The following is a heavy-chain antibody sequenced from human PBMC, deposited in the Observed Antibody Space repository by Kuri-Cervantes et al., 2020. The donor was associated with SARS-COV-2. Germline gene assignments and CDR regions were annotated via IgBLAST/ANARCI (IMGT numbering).Heavy chain of an antibody. V-gene: IGHV4-4*07. D-gene: IGHD1-26*01. CDR2: IYISGST. Sequence: SETLSLTCAVSGASINDYYWTWIRQPAGKKLEWIGRIYISGSTNYNPSLKSRVTMSLDMSTNHFSLKLTSVTAADTAVYYCARDVGATTAYYYYYMDVWGKGTTVTVSS. J-gene: IGHJ6*03. CDR1: GASINDYY. CDR3: ARDVGATTAYYYYYMDV.